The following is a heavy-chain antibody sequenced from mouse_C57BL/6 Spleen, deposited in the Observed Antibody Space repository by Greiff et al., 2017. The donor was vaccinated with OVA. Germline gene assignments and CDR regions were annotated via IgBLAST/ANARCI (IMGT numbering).Heavy chain of an antibody. CDR1: GYTFTDYE. J-gene: IGHJ2*01. CDR3: TRPCITTVVAEN. Sequence: QVQLQQSGAELVRPGASVTLSCKASGYTFTDYEMHWVKQTPVHGLEWIGAIDPETGGTAYNQKFKGKAILTADKSSSTAYMELRSLTSEDSAVYYCTRPCITTVVAENWGQGTTLTVSS. D-gene: IGHD1-1*01. V-gene: IGHV1-15*01. CDR2: IDPETGGT.